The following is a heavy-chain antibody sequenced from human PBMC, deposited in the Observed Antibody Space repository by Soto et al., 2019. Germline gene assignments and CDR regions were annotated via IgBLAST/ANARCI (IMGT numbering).Heavy chain of an antibody. J-gene: IGHJ5*02. Sequence: SETLSLTCAVYGGSFSGYYWSWIRQPPGKGLEWIGEINHSGSTNYNPSLKSRVTISVDTSKNQFSLKLSSVTAADTAVYYCGRDNWNYETGWLDPRGPATLVTLSS. CDR2: INHSGST. CDR1: GGSFSGYY. V-gene: IGHV4-34*01. CDR3: GRDNWNYETGWLDP. D-gene: IGHD1-7*01.